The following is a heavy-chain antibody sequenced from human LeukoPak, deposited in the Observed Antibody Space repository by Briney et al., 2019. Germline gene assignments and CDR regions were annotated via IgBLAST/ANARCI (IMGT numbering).Heavy chain of an antibody. CDR1: GGSISSYY. Sequence: SETLSLTCTVSGGSISSYYWSWIRQPPGKGLEWIEYIYYRGSTNYNPSLKSRVTISVDTSKNQFSLKLSSVTAADTAVYYCARHSVASDAFDIWGQGTMVTVSS. D-gene: IGHD4-23*01. CDR3: ARHSVASDAFDI. J-gene: IGHJ3*02. V-gene: IGHV4-59*08. CDR2: IYYRGST.